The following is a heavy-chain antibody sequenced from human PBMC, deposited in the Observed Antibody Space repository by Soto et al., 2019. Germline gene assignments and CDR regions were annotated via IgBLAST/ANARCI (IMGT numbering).Heavy chain of an antibody. V-gene: IGHV4-59*01. CDR3: ARGGQLPLMDV. J-gene: IGHJ6*02. CDR1: GGSISNYY. Sequence: SETHSLTYTVSGGSISNYYWSWIRQPPGKGLEWIGYIYYSGSTNYNPSLKSRVTISVDTSKNQFSLKLSSVTAADTAVYYCARGGQLPLMDVWGQGTTVTVSS. D-gene: IGHD2-2*01. CDR2: IYYSGST.